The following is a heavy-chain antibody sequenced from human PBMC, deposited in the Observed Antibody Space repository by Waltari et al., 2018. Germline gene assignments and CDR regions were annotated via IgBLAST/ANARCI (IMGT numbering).Heavy chain of an antibody. D-gene: IGHD3-22*01. Sequence: LVQSGAEVKKPGASVKVSCKASGYTFTGYAILGVRQAPGQGLEWMGRINPKNGDTHYAQKFQGRVAMTTDTSTNTAFMELHSLRSDDTAVYYCLRDSSGSHFDYWGQGTLVTVSS. J-gene: IGHJ4*02. CDR3: LRDSSGSHFDY. V-gene: IGHV1-2*06. CDR2: INPKNGDT. CDR1: GYTFTGYA.